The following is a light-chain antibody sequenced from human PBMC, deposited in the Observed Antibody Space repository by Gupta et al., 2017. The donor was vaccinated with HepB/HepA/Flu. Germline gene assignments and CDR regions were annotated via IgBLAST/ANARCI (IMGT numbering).Light chain of an antibody. Sequence: DIQMTQSPSTLSASVGDRVTITCRASQSISRWLEWYQQKPGKAPKFLIYKASSGESGVPSRFSGSGYAXEFTLTXSRRQNDDFADYYGQQDSSYRTFGXGTKVEIK. CDR3: QQDSSYRT. CDR1: QSISRW. CDR2: KAS. V-gene: IGKV1-5*03. J-gene: IGKJ1*01.